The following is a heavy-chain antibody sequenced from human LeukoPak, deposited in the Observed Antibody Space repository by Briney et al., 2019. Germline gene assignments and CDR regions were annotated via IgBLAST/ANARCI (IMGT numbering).Heavy chain of an antibody. CDR1: GFSFNTYA. D-gene: IGHD2-15*01. CDR3: AQQVGYCSSGSCYFTY. Sequence: GGSLRLSCAASGFSFNTYAMSWVRQAPGKGLEWVSAISNTGGSTYYADSVKGRFTISRDKSKNTLSLQMNSLRAEDTAVYYCAQQVGYCSSGSCYFTYWGQGALVTVSS. CDR2: ISNTGGST. V-gene: IGHV3-23*01. J-gene: IGHJ1*01.